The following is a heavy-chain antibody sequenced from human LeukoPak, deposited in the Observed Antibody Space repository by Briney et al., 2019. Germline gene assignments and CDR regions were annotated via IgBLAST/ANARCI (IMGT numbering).Heavy chain of an antibody. J-gene: IGHJ4*02. CDR2: INHSGST. Sequence: PSETLSLTCAVYGGSFRGYYWSWIRQPPGKGLEWIGEINHSGSTNYNPSLKSRVTISVDTSKNQFSLKLSSVTAADTAVYYCARDTSHSAADYWGQGTLVTVSS. CDR1: GGSFRGYY. CDR3: ARDTSHSAADY. D-gene: IGHD2-2*01. V-gene: IGHV4-34*01.